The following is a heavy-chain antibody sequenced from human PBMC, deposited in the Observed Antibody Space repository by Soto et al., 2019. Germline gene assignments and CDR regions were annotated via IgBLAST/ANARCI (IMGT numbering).Heavy chain of an antibody. CDR2: IIPIFGTA. Sequence: ASVKVSCKASGGTFSSYAISWVRQAPGQGLEGMGGIIPIFGTANYGPKFQARVKITADDSTSTAYMELSSLRSEDTAVYYCARANCSSTSCYHWDWFDPWGQGTLVTVSS. D-gene: IGHD2-2*01. CDR1: GGTFSSYA. CDR3: ARANCSSTSCYHWDWFDP. V-gene: IGHV1-69*13. J-gene: IGHJ5*02.